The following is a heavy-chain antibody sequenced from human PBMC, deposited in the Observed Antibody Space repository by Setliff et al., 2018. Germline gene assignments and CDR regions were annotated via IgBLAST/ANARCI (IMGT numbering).Heavy chain of an antibody. J-gene: IGHJ3*02. CDR3: ARRAGDAFDI. CDR2: IYPGDSDT. CDR1: GYSFSIYW. V-gene: IGHV5-51*01. Sequence: GESLKISCKGSGYSFSIYWIGWVRQMPGKGLEWMGIIYPGDSDTIYRPSFRGQVTISADKSISTTYLQWSSLKASDTAMYYCARRAGDAFDIWGQGTMVTVSS.